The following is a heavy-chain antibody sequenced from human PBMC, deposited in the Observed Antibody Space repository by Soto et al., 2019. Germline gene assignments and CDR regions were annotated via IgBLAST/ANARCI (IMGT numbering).Heavy chain of an antibody. CDR1: GGSVSSSSYY. CDR2: IYYSETT. D-gene: IGHD1-7*01. J-gene: IGHJ5*02. Sequence: PSETLSLTCTVSGGSVSSSSYYWGWIRQHPGKGLEWIGSIYYSETTYYNPSLKSRLTLSVDTSKNQFSLKLSSVTTADTAVYYCARSMTATTFPRRAWFDPWGQETLVTVSS. V-gene: IGHV4-39*01. CDR3: ARSMTATTFPRRAWFDP.